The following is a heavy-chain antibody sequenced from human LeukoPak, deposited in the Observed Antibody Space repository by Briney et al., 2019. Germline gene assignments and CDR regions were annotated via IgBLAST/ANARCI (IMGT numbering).Heavy chain of an antibody. J-gene: IGHJ4*02. CDR3: ARRIIEYYFDY. CDR1: GGSISSSSYY. D-gene: IGHD5-24*01. CDR2: IYYSGST. V-gene: IGHV4-39*07. Sequence: PSETLSLTCTVSGGSISSSSYYWGWIRQPPGKGLEWIGSIYYSGSTYYNPSLKSRVTISVDKSKNQFSLKLSSVTAADTAVYYCARRIIEYYFDYWGQGTLVTVSS.